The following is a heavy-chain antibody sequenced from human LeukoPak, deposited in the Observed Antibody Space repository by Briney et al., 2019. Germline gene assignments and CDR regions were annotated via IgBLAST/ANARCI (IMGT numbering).Heavy chain of an antibody. CDR3: AREVHYYSSGSYYNVPYFDY. Sequence: GSLRLSCAASGFTFSSYAMHWVRQAPGKGLEYVSVISSNGGSTYYANSVKGRFTISRDNSKNTLYLQMGSLRAEDMAVYYCAREVHYYSSGSYYNVPYFDYWGQGTLVTVSS. CDR2: ISSNGGST. V-gene: IGHV3-64*01. D-gene: IGHD3-10*01. CDR1: GFTFSSYA. J-gene: IGHJ4*02.